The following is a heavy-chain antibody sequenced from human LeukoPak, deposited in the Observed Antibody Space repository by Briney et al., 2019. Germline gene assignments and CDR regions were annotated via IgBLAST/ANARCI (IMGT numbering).Heavy chain of an antibody. J-gene: IGHJ2*01. CDR3: ARCIPGYNYGPWYFDL. V-gene: IGHV3-7*01. Sequence: GGSLRLSCAASGFTFSSYWMSWVRQAPGKGLEWVANIKQDGSEKYYVDSVKGRFTISRDNAKNSLYLQMNSLRAEDTAIYYCARCIPGYNYGPWYFDLWGRGTLVTVSS. CDR2: IKQDGSEK. CDR1: GFTFSSYW. D-gene: IGHD5-18*01.